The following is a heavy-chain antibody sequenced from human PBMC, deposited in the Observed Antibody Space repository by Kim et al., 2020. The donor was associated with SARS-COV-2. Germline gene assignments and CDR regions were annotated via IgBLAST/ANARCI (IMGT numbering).Heavy chain of an antibody. CDR3: ARDGPIVVVPADQEVGDY. V-gene: IGHV7-4-1*02. CDR1: GYTFTSYA. CDR2: INTNTGNP. D-gene: IGHD2-2*01. J-gene: IGHJ4*02. Sequence: ASVKVSCKASGYTFTSYAMNWVRQAPGQGLEWMGWINTNTGNPTYAQGFTGRFVFSLDTSVSTAYLQISSLKAEDTAVYYCARDGPIVVVPADQEVGDYWGQGTLVTVSS.